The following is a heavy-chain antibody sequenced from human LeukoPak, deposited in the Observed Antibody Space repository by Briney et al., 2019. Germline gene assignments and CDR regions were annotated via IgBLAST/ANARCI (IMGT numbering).Heavy chain of an antibody. CDR1: GFTFSDYN. CDR3: ARDPPLESGPVYYYYYLDV. V-gene: IGHV3-21*01. Sequence: GGSLRLSCAASGFTFSDYNMNWVRQAAGKGLEWGSSISRSSYYIYYTDSVKGRFTISRDNAKNSLYLQMNSLRAEDTAVYYCARDPPLESGPVYYYYYLDVWGKGTTVTVSS. CDR2: ISRSSYYI. D-gene: IGHD1-14*01. J-gene: IGHJ6*03.